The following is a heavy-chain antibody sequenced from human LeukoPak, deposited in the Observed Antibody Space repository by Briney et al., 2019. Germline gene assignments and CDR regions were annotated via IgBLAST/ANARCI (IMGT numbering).Heavy chain of an antibody. V-gene: IGHV3-66*01. CDR2: IYSGGST. J-gene: IGHJ6*02. D-gene: IGHD3-10*01. Sequence: GSLRLSCAASGFTVSSNYMSWVRQAPGKGLEWVSVIYSGGSTYYADSVKGRFTISRDNSKNTLYLQMNSLRAEDTAVYYCARAGTLGSLYYYYGMDVWGQGTTVTVSS. CDR3: ARAGTLGSLYYYYGMDV. CDR1: GFTVSSNY.